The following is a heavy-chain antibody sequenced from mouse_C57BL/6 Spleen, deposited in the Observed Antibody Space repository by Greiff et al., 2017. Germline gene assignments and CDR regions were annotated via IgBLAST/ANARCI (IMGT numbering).Heavy chain of an antibody. CDR2: IRSKSNNYAT. CDR1: GFSFNTYA. J-gene: IGHJ1*03. Sequence: EVQVVESGGGLVQPKGSLKLSCAASGFSFNTYAMNWVRQAPGKGLEWVARIRSKSNNYATYYAGSGKDRFTISRDDSESMLYLQMNNLKTEDTAMYYCVRITTVRYFDVWGTGTTVTVAS. CDR3: VRITTVRYFDV. V-gene: IGHV10-1*01. D-gene: IGHD1-1*01.